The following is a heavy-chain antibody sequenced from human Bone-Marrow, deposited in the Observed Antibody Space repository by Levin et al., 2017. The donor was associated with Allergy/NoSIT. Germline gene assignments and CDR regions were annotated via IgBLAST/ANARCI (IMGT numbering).Heavy chain of an antibody. J-gene: IGHJ4*02. CDR3: ARDGWLGYSGNGGADY. CDR2: FDPEDGKT. D-gene: IGHD5-12*01. Sequence: ASVKVSCRVSGYSVTELSMHWVRQAPGKGLEWMGGFDPEDGKTIYAQKFQGRIIMTEEVSADIAFMELRSLRSDDTAVYYCARDGWLGYSGNGGADYWGQGTPVTVST. CDR1: GYSVTELS. V-gene: IGHV1-24*01.